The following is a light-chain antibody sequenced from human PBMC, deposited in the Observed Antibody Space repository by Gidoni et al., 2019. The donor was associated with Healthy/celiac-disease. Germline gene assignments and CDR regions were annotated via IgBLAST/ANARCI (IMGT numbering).Light chain of an antibody. CDR2: AAS. CDR1: QSINSF. Sequence: IHMTQSPSSLSASVGDRVTITCRASQSINSFLNWYQQKPGKAPKLLIYAASSLQSGVPSRFSGSGSGTDFTITISSLQPEEFATYYCQQSYSTLGFGQGTKVEIK. J-gene: IGKJ1*01. CDR3: QQSYSTLG. V-gene: IGKV1-39*01.